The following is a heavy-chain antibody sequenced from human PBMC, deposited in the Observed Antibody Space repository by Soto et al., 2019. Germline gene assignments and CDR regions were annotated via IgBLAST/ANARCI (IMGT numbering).Heavy chain of an antibody. CDR2: ISAYNGNT. V-gene: IGHV1-18*01. J-gene: IGHJ3*02. CDR3: ARDLGYCTNGVCSPDAFEI. CDR1: GYTFTSYG. Sequence: ASVKVSCKASGYTFTSYGISWVRQAPGQGLEWMGWISAYNGNTNYAQKLQGRVTMTTDTSTSTAYMELRSLRSDDTAVYYCARDLGYCTNGVCSPDAFEIWGQGTMVTVSS. D-gene: IGHD2-8*01.